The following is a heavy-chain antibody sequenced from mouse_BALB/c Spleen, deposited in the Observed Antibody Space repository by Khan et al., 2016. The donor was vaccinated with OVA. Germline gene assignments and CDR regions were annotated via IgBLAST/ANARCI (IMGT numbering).Heavy chain of an antibody. CDR2: INTDNGQP. CDR1: GYTFTNYG. V-gene: IGHV9-3*02. J-gene: IGHJ2*01. CDR3: ARPNKSVGGYFDY. D-gene: IGHD1-1*02. Sequence: QVQLVQSGAELVKPGESVKISCKASGYTFTNYGMNWVKQTPGKGLEWIAGINTDNGQPTYADEFKGQSTFTVETSASTAYLQLNSPKYEDTAIYYCARPNKSVGGYFDYWGQGTTVTVSS.